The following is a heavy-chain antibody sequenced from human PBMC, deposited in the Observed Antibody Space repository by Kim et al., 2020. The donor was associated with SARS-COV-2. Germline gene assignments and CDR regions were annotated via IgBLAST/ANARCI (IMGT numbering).Heavy chain of an antibody. J-gene: IGHJ4*02. CDR1: GGSISSYY. D-gene: IGHD7-27*01. CDR3: ARGNWDFDY. V-gene: IGHV4-59*13. CDR2: IYYSGST. Sequence: SETLSLTCTVSGGSISSYYWSWIRQPPGKGLEWIGYIYYSGSTNYNPSLKSRVTISVDTSKNQFSLKLSSVTAADTAVYYCARGNWDFDYWGQGTLVTVSS.